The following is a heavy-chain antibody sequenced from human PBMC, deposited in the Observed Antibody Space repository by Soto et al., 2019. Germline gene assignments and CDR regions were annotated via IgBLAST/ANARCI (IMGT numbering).Heavy chain of an antibody. D-gene: IGHD3-3*01. CDR1: GFTFSSYE. J-gene: IGHJ5*02. CDR3: ARAPAPREHYDFWSGYYVNWFDP. CDR2: ISSSGSTI. V-gene: IGHV3-48*03. Sequence: PGGSLRLSCAASGFTFSSYEMNWVRQAPGKGLEWVSYISSSGSTIYYADSVKGRFTISRDNAKNSLYLQMNSLRAEDTAVYYCARAPAPREHYDFWSGYYVNWFDPWGQGTLVTVSS.